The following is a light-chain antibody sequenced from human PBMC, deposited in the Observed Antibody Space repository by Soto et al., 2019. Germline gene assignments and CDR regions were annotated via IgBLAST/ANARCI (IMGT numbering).Light chain of an antibody. CDR2: GAS. V-gene: IGKV3-20*01. CDR1: ESVSSNY. Sequence: EIVLTQSPGTLSLSPGERATLSCRATESVSSNYLAWYQQKPGKAPRVLIYGASIRATGIPDRFSGSGSETDFTLTISSLEPEDFAVYYCQQYGTSPRTFGQGTKVEIK. J-gene: IGKJ1*01. CDR3: QQYGTSPRT.